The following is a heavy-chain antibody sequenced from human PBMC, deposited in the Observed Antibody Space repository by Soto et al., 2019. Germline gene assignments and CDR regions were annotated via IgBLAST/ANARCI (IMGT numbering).Heavy chain of an antibody. CDR2: IDPSDSYT. J-gene: IGHJ4*01. Sequence: GESLKISCEVSGYSFTNYWIYWVRQMPGKGLEWMGRIDPSDSYTIYSPSFQGHVTMSADKSMSTAYLQWSSLKASDAAMYYCARPPSPGGTYLGYWGQGTLVTVSS. CDR3: ARPPSPGGTYLGY. CDR1: GYSFTNYW. D-gene: IGHD3-16*01. V-gene: IGHV5-10-1*01.